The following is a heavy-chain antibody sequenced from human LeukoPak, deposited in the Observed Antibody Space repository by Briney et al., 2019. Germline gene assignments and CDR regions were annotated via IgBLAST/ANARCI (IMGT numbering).Heavy chain of an antibody. J-gene: IGHJ4*02. V-gene: IGHV5-51*01. CDR3: ARRSSSWDRYDN. Sequence: GEPLKISCKGSGYSFTSYSIGWVRQMPGKSLEWMGIIYPGDSDTKYSPSFQGQVTISADRSISTAYLQWSSLKASDTAMYYCARRSSSWDRYDNWGQGTLVTVSS. D-gene: IGHD6-13*01. CDR1: GYSFTSYS. CDR2: IYPGDSDT.